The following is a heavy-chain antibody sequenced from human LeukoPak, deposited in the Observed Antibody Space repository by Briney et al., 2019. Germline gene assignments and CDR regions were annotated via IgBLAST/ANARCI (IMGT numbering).Heavy chain of an antibody. CDR1: GFTFDDYA. V-gene: IGHV3-9*01. Sequence: GRSLRLSCAASGFTFDDYAMHWVRQAPGKGLEWVSGISWNSGSIGYADSVKGRFTISRDNAKNSLYLQMNSLRAEDTALYYCAKSLGTTVTTDDAFDIWGQGTMVTVSS. CDR2: ISWNSGSI. D-gene: IGHD4-17*01. J-gene: IGHJ3*02. CDR3: AKSLGTTVTTDDAFDI.